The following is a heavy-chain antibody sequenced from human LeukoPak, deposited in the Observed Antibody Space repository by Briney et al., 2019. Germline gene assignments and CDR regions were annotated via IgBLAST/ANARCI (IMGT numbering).Heavy chain of an antibody. CDR3: AREGDSYFHRAGYFDY. CDR1: GFTVSNTY. V-gene: IGHV3-53*01. CDR2: IYSGGSI. D-gene: IGHD2-21*01. J-gene: IGHJ4*02. Sequence: GGSLRLSCAASGFTVSNTYMSWVRQAPGKGLERVSVIYSGGSIYYTESVKGRFTISRDNSKNTLYLQMNSLRAEDTAVYYCAREGDSYFHRAGYFDYWGQGTLVTVSS.